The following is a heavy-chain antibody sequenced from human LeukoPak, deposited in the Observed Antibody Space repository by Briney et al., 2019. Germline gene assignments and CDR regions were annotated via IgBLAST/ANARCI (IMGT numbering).Heavy chain of an antibody. Sequence: SETLSLTCTVSGGSISSYYWSWIRQPPGKGLEWIGFIYYSESTNYNPSLKSRLTISVDTSKSQFSLRLSSVTAADTAVYYCTAASGSYWYFDLWGRGTLVTVSS. CDR3: TAASGSYWYFDL. J-gene: IGHJ2*01. CDR1: GGSISSYY. D-gene: IGHD6-13*01. V-gene: IGHV4-59*08. CDR2: IYYSEST.